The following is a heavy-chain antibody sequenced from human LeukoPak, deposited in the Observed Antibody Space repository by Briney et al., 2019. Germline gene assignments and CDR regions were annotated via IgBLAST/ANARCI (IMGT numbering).Heavy chain of an antibody. J-gene: IGHJ5*02. CDR1: GFTFSDYN. D-gene: IGHD2-15*01. CDR2: ISDRTSNYI. V-gene: IGHV3-21*01. CDR3: ARQRGYCSCGSCRGWFDP. Sequence: TGGSLRLSCAASGFTFSDYNMNWVRQAPGKGLEWLSSISDRTSNYISQADSVRGRFTISRDNAKNSLYLQMNILRVEDTAVYYCARQRGYCSCGSCRGWFDPWGQGTLVTVSS.